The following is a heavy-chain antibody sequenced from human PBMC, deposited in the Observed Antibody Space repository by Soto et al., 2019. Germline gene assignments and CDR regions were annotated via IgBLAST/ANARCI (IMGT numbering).Heavy chain of an antibody. D-gene: IGHD3-10*01. Sequence: SVKVSCKASGGTFSSYAISWVRQAPGQGLEWMGGIIPIFGTANYAQKFQGRVTITADESTSTAYMELSSLRSEDTAVYYCARDRITMVRGVPIPYYYYYYGMDVWGQGTTVTVSS. CDR3: ARDRITMVRGVPIPYYYYYYGMDV. J-gene: IGHJ6*02. CDR1: GGTFSSYA. V-gene: IGHV1-69*13. CDR2: IIPIFGTA.